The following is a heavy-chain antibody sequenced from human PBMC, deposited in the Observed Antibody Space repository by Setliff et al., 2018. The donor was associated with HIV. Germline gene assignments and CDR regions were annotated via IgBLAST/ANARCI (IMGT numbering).Heavy chain of an antibody. Sequence: KSSETLSLTCTVSGDYIGSRAYYWAWIRQPPGKGLEWIATIYYTGNSYYNPSLQSRVSISVDTSNNQFSLKLHSVSTSDRGVYFCARLGESGYDFRGFFDFWGPGMLVTSPQ. CDR2: IYYTGNS. CDR1: GDYIGSRAYY. J-gene: IGHJ4*02. V-gene: IGHV4-39*01. D-gene: IGHD5-12*01. CDR3: ARLGESGYDFRGFFDF.